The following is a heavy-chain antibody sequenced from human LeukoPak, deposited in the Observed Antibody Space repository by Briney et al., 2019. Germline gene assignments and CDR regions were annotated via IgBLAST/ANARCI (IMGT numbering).Heavy chain of an antibody. D-gene: IGHD3-3*01. Sequence: GGSLRLSCAASGFTFSSYWMNWVRQAPGKGLEWVSSISSSSSYIYYADSVKGRFTISRDNAKNSLYLQMNSLRAEDTAVYYCARATRITIFGVVTRADYWGQGTLVTVSS. V-gene: IGHV3-21*01. CDR3: ARATRITIFGVVTRADY. CDR1: GFTFSSYW. J-gene: IGHJ4*02. CDR2: ISSSSSYI.